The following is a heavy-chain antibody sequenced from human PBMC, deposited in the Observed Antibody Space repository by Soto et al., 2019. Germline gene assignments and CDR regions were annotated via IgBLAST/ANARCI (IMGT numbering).Heavy chain of an antibody. CDR1: GYSFTRYG. CDR3: AMVDVYVTPSPQDV. Sequence: QVQLVQSRAEVKNPGASVKVSCKASGYSFTRYGIAWARRAHGQGLEWMGWINTYNGNTNYAQNLQGRVTLTTDTSTSTAYMELTSLRSNDSAIYYCAMVDVYVTPSPQDVWGQGTTVIVSS. D-gene: IGHD3-16*01. CDR2: INTYNGNT. J-gene: IGHJ6*02. V-gene: IGHV1-18*01.